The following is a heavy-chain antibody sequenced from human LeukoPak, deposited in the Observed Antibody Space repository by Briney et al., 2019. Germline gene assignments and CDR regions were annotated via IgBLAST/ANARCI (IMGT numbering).Heavy chain of an antibody. Sequence: SETLSLTCAVYGGSFRGYYWSWIRQPPGKGLEWIGEINHSGSTNYNPSPKSRVTISVDTSKNQFSLKLSSVTAADTAVYYCARGVRYYDFWSGYPEFDYWGQGTLVTVSS. CDR1: GGSFRGYY. CDR3: ARGVRYYDFWSGYPEFDY. V-gene: IGHV4-34*01. J-gene: IGHJ4*02. D-gene: IGHD3-3*01. CDR2: INHSGST.